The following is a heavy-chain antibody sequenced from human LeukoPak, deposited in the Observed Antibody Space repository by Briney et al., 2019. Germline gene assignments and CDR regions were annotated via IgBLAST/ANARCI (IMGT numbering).Heavy chain of an antibody. CDR1: GGTFSSYA. Sequence: SVKVSCKASGGTFSSYAISWVRQAPGQGLEWMGGIIPIFGTANFAQKFQGRVTITTDESTSTAYMELSSLRSEDTAVYYCASYREPEMATIGAFDPWGQGTLVTVSS. D-gene: IGHD5-24*01. CDR2: IIPIFGTA. J-gene: IGHJ5*02. V-gene: IGHV1-69*05. CDR3: ASYREPEMATIGAFDP.